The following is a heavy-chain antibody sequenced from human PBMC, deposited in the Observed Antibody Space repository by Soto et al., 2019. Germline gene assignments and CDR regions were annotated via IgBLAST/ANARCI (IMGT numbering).Heavy chain of an antibody. CDR3: ARAGIAAAGDLGYYYGMDV. D-gene: IGHD6-13*01. Sequence: GESLKISCAASGFTFSSYAMHWVRQAPGKGLEWVAVISYDGSNKYYADSVKGRFTISRDNSKNTLYLQMNSLRAEDTAVYYCARAGIAAAGDLGYYYGMDVWGQGTTVTVSS. J-gene: IGHJ6*02. V-gene: IGHV3-30-3*01. CDR1: GFTFSSYA. CDR2: ISYDGSNK.